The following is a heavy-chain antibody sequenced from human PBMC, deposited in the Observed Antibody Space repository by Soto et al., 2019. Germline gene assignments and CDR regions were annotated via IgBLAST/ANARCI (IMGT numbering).Heavy chain of an antibody. CDR1: GFTFSSYG. D-gene: IGHD4-17*01. V-gene: IGHV3-30*18. J-gene: IGHJ6*02. Sequence: QVQLVESGGGVVQPGRSLRLSCAASGFTFSSYGMHWVRQAPGKGLEWVAVISYDGSNKYYADSVKGRFTISRDNSKNXLXLQMNSLRAEDTAVYYCAKDPDYGDPSTPYYYGMDVWGQGTTVTVSS. CDR3: AKDPDYGDPSTPYYYGMDV. CDR2: ISYDGSNK.